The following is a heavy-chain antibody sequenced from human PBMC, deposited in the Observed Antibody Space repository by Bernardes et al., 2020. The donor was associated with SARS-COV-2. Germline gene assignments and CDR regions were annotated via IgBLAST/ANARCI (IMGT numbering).Heavy chain of an antibody. CDR1: GFTVSSKY. V-gene: IGHV3-53*01. Sequence: GGSLRLSCAVSGFTVSSKYMNWVRQAPGKGLEWVSVIQSGGYTNSADSVKGRFTASRDTSENTASRQMNSLRAEDTAVDYCARGLRWSFDYWGQGTLVSASS. J-gene: IGHJ4*02. CDR3: ARGLRWSFDY. CDR2: IQSGGYT. D-gene: IGHD4-17*01.